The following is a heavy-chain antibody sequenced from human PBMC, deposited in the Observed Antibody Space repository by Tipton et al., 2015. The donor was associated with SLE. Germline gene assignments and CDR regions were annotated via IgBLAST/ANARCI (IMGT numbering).Heavy chain of an antibody. J-gene: IGHJ3*02. CDR2: IRYDGGDE. CDR1: GFTFTSYS. Sequence: RSLRLSCAASGFTFTSYSMNWVRQAPGKGLEWVAYIRYDGGDERYADSVRGRFTISRDNSKNTVYLQMNSLRAEDTAVYYCTRVESTSWAFDIWGQGTIVTVSS. CDR3: TRVESTSWAFDI. D-gene: IGHD2/OR15-2a*01. V-gene: IGHV3-33*01.